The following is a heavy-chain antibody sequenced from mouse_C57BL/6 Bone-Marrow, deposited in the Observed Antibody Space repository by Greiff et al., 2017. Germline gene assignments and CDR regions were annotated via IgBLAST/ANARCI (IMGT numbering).Heavy chain of an antibody. J-gene: IGHJ4*01. Sequence: QVQLQQPGAELVRPGSSVTLSCKASGYTFTSYWMDWVKQRPGQGLEWIGNIYPSDSATHYTQKFKDKATLTVDKSSSTAYMQLSSLTSEDSAVYFCARGRGNYVSSAMDYWGQGTSVTVSS. CDR3: ARGRGNYVSSAMDY. D-gene: IGHD2-1*01. V-gene: IGHV1-61*01. CDR2: IYPSDSAT. CDR1: GYTFTSYW.